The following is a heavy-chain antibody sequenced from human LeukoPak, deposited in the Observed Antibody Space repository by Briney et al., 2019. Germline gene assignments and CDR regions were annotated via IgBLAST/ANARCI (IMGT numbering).Heavy chain of an antibody. D-gene: IGHD3-10*01. J-gene: IGHJ4*02. CDR1: GFTFSSYS. V-gene: IGHV3-21*01. CDR2: ISSSSYI. Sequence: GGSLRLSCAASGFTFSSYSMNWVRQAPGKGLEWVSSISSSSYIYYADSVKGRFTISRDNAKNSLYLQMNSLRAEDTAVYYCARDPSMVRGFPNYWGQGTLVTVSS. CDR3: ARDPSMVRGFPNY.